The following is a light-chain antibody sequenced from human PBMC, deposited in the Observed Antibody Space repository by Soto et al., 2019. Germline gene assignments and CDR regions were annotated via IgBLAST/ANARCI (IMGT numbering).Light chain of an antibody. CDR3: QQYGSSALT. CDR2: GAS. J-gene: IGKJ4*01. V-gene: IGKV3-20*01. CDR1: QSVSSSY. Sequence: EIVLTQSPGTLSLSPGERATLSCRASQSVSSSYLAWYQQKPGQAPRLLIHGASSRATGIPDRFSGSGSGTDFTLTIIRLEPEDFAVYYCQQYGSSALTLGGATKVDIK.